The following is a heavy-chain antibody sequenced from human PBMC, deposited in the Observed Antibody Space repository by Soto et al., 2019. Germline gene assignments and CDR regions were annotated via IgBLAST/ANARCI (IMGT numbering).Heavy chain of an antibody. CDR3: ARGFGYSYGYYYGMDV. Sequence: GGSLRLSCAASGFTFSSYDMHWVRQATGKGLEWVSAIGTAGDTYYPGSVKGRFTISRENAKNSLYLQMNSLRAGDTAVYYCARGFGYSYGYYYGMDVWGQGTTVTDSS. D-gene: IGHD5-18*01. J-gene: IGHJ6*02. V-gene: IGHV3-13*04. CDR2: IGTAGDT. CDR1: GFTFSSYD.